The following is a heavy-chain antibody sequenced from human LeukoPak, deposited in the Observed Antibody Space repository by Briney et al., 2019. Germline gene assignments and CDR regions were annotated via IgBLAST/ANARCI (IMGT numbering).Heavy chain of an antibody. D-gene: IGHD2-15*01. Sequence: GGSLRLSCAASGFSVSSNFMSWVRQAPGKGLEWVSVVYSGGYTSYADSVKGRFTISRDNSKNTVYLQMNSLSAEDTAVYFCATVKGCSGGTCYSSFFDSWGQGTLVTVSS. CDR3: ATVKGCSGGTCYSSFFDS. CDR1: GFSVSSNF. CDR2: VYSGGYT. V-gene: IGHV3-53*01. J-gene: IGHJ4*02.